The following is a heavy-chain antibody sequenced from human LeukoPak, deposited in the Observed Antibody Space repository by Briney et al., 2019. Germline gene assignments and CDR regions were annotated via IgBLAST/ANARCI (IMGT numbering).Heavy chain of an antibody. D-gene: IGHD3-10*01. V-gene: IGHV3-21*06. CDR1: GFTFNSYS. Sequence: GGSLILSCAASGFTFNSYSMNWVRRAPGKGLEWVSSISSSGSYTYYADSLKGRFTISRDNAKNSVYLQMNSLSAEDTALYYCARDRRAWFGELSGSWDYWGQGTLVTVSS. CDR2: ISSSGSYT. CDR3: ARDRRAWFGELSGSWDY. J-gene: IGHJ4*02.